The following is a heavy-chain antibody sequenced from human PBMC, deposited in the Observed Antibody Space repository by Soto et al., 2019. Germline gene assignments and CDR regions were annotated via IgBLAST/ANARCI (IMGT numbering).Heavy chain of an antibody. Sequence: GSLRLSCAAPGFTFRRHGLHWVRQAPGKGLEWVAVISHDGSNKNYADSVKGRFTISRDNSKNTLYLQMNSLRAEDTAVYYCAKDIRSFSSSSRTFDYWGQGTLVTVSS. CDR1: GFTFRRHG. CDR3: AKDIRSFSSSSRTFDY. CDR2: ISHDGSNK. D-gene: IGHD6-6*01. J-gene: IGHJ4*02. V-gene: IGHV3-30*18.